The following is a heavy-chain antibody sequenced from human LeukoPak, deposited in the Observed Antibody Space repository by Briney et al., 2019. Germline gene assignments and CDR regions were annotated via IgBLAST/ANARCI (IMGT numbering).Heavy chain of an antibody. D-gene: IGHD4-17*01. CDR2: ISTGGRTV. J-gene: IGHJ4*02. Sequence: GGSLRLSCAASGFTFSDYEMNWVRQAPGKGLEWLSYISTGGRTVKYADSVKGRFTISRDNARSSLFLQMSNVRVEDTAVYFCARGATATYYFDHWGQGALVAVSS. CDR3: ARGATATYYFDH. V-gene: IGHV3-48*03. CDR1: GFTFSDYE.